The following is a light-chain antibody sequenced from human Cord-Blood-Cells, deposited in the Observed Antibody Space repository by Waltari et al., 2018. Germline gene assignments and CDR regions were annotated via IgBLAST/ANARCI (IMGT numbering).Light chain of an antibody. Sequence: DIQMTQSPSTLSASVGDRVTITCRASQSISSWMAWYQQKPEKAPKLPIYKASSLESGVPSRVSGSGSGTEFTLTISSLQPDDFATYNCQQYNSYPYSFGQGTKLEIK. CDR3: QQYNSYPYS. CDR1: QSISSW. V-gene: IGKV1-5*03. J-gene: IGKJ2*03. CDR2: KAS.